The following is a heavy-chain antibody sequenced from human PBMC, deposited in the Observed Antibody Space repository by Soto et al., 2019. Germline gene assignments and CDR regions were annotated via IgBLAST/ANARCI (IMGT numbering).Heavy chain of an antibody. Sequence: ASVKVSCKASGYTFTSYGISWVRQAPGQGLEGMEWSIAYSGNTNTAQKHQGRVTMATDTSTSKAYMELRSLISDDTAVYYCARDRTRRRVLRYFDWSPLPPDGMDVWGQGTTVNVSS. D-gene: IGHD3-9*01. V-gene: IGHV1-18*01. CDR2: SIAYSGNT. CDR3: ARDRTRRRVLRYFDWSPLPPDGMDV. J-gene: IGHJ6*02. CDR1: GYTFTSYG.